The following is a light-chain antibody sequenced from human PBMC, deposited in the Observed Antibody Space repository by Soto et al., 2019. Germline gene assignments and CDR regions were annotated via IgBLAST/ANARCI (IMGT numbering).Light chain of an antibody. CDR1: STDVGGYNY. J-gene: IGLJ1*01. V-gene: IGLV2-8*01. CDR3: SSYAGSNNRGV. CDR2: EVS. Sequence: QSALTQPPSASGSPGQSVTISCTGTSTDVGGYNYISWYQHHPGKGPKLIIYEVSERPSGVPDRFSGSTSGNTASLTVSGLQAEDEADYYCSSYAGSNNRGVFGSGTKVTVL.